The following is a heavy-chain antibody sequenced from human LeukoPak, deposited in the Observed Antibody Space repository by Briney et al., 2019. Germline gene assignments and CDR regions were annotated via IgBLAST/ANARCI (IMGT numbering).Heavy chain of an antibody. V-gene: IGHV3-7*03. J-gene: IGHJ4*02. CDR3: ARGPDYGARTDYLDY. Sequence: GGSLRLSCAASGFTFNRHWMNWVRQAPGKGLERVANIKQGGGERNYVDSVKGRFTISRDDAKNSLYLQLNSLRVEDTAIYYCARGPDYGARTDYLDYWGQGALVTVSS. CDR2: IKQGGGER. D-gene: IGHD4-17*01. CDR1: GFTFNRHW.